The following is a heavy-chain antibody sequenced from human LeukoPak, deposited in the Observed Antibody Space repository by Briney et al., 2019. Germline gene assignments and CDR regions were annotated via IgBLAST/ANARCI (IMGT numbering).Heavy chain of an antibody. D-gene: IGHD6-19*01. CDR1: GFTFSSFE. Sequence: GGSLRLPCAASGFTFSSFEMSWVRQAPGKGLEWVSAISGSGGSAYYADSVKGRFTISRDNSRNSLSLQMNSLRAEDTALYYCAKTGYSSGWYRIRDYWGQGTLVTVSS. CDR2: ISGSGGSA. J-gene: IGHJ4*02. V-gene: IGHV3-23*01. CDR3: AKTGYSSGWYRIRDY.